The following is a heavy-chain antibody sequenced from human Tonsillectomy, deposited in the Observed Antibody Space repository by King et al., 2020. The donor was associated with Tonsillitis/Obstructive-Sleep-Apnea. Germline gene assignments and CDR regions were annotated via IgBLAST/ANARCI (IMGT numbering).Heavy chain of an antibody. CDR1: GYTFTNYG. CDR2: VSPYDGNT. D-gene: IGHD5-18*01. CDR3: ARGEGGYSPVFGTYY. V-gene: IGHV1-18*01. Sequence: VQLVESGAEVKEPGASVKVSCKASGYTFTNYGITWVRQAPGQGLEWMGWVSPYDGNTNYAQSLQDRVTMTTDTSTSTAYMELRSLRSDDTAVYYCARGEGGYSPVFGTYYWGPGTLVTVSS. J-gene: IGHJ4*02.